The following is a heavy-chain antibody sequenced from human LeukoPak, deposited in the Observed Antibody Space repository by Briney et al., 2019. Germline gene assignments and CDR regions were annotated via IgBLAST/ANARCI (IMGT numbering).Heavy chain of an antibody. V-gene: IGHV5-51*01. Sequence: HGESLKISCKGSGYTFFTYWIGWVRQMPGKGLEWMGIIYPGDSDTTYSPSFQGQVTISADKSISTAYLQWNSLKASDTAMYYCARRRWADAFDIWGQGTMVTVSS. CDR3: ARRRWADAFDI. J-gene: IGHJ3*02. CDR2: IYPGDSDT. D-gene: IGHD4-23*01. CDR1: GYTFFTYW.